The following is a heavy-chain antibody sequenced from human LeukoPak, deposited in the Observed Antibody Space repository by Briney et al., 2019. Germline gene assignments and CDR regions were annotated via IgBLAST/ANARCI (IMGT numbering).Heavy chain of an antibody. CDR1: GGSISSYY. CDR3: ARDTGSGWYHY. D-gene: IGHD6-19*01. J-gene: IGHJ4*02. V-gene: IGHV4-4*07. Sequence: PSGTLSLTCTVSGGSISSYYWSWIRQPAGKGLEWIGRINPSGSTNYNPSLKSRVTMSVDTSKNQFSLKLSSVTAADTAVYFCARDTGSGWYHYWGQGTLVTVSS. CDR2: INPSGST.